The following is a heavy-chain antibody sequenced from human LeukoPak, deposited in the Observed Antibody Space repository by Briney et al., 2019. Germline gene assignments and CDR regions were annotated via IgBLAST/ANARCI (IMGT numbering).Heavy chain of an antibody. D-gene: IGHD2-15*01. CDR3: ARRYCSGGSCYSVSGNNWFDP. V-gene: IGHV4-38-2*02. CDR2: IYHSGST. Sequence: SETLSLTCTVSGYSISSGYYWGWIRQPPGKGLEWIGSIYHSGSTYYNPSLKSRVTISVDTSKNQFSLKLSSVTAADTAVYYCARRYCSGGSCYSVSGNNWFDPWGQRTLVTVSS. CDR1: GYSISSGYY. J-gene: IGHJ5*02.